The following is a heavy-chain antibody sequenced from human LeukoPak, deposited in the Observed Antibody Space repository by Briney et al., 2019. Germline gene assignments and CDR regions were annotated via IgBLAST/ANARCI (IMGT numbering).Heavy chain of an antibody. CDR3: AKGTSLWLILIDY. CDR1: GFTFSSYA. D-gene: IGHD5-18*01. V-gene: IGHV3-23*01. J-gene: IGHJ4*02. Sequence: RAGGSLRLSCAASGFTFSSYAMSWVRQAPGKGLEWVSAISGSSGSTYYADSVKGRFTISRDNSKNTLYLQMNSLRAEDTAVYYCAKGTSLWLILIDYWGQGTLVTVSS. CDR2: ISGSSGST.